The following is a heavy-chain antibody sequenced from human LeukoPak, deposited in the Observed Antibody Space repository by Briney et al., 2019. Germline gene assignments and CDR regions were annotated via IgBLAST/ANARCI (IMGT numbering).Heavy chain of an antibody. D-gene: IGHD4-17*01. CDR2: FDPEDGET. CDR1: GYTLTELS. V-gene: IGHV1-24*01. J-gene: IGHJ3*02. Sequence: ASVKVSCKVSGYTLTELSMHWVRQAPGQGLEWMGGFDPEDGETIYAQKFQGRVTITADKSTSTAYMELSSLRSEDTAVYYCAIINGDYATEDAFDIWGQGTMVTVSS. CDR3: AIINGDYATEDAFDI.